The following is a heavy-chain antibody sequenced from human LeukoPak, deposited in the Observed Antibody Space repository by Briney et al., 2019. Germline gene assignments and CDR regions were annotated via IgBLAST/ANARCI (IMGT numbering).Heavy chain of an antibody. D-gene: IGHD4-17*01. CDR3: ARHPDYGDSPFGY. V-gene: IGHV4-4*09. Sequence: SETLSLTCTVSGGSISSYYWSWIRQPPGKGLEWIGYIYTSGSTNYNPSLKSRVTISVDTSKNQFSLKLSSVTAADTAVYYCARHPDYGDSPFGYWGQGTLVTVSS. CDR2: IYTSGST. J-gene: IGHJ4*02. CDR1: GGSISSYY.